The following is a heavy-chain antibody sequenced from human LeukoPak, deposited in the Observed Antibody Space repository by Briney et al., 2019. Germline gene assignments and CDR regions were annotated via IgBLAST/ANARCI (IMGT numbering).Heavy chain of an antibody. J-gene: IGHJ3*02. V-gene: IGHV2-70*04. Sequence: SGPTLVNPTQTLTLTCTFSGFSLSTSGMRVSWIRQPPGKALEWLARIDWDDDKFYSTSLKTRPTISKDTSKNQVVLTMTNMDPVDTATYYCARSRGYCSSTSCLDAFDIWGQGTMVTVSS. CDR2: IDWDDDK. D-gene: IGHD2-2*01. CDR1: GFSLSTSGMR. CDR3: ARSRGYCSSTSCLDAFDI.